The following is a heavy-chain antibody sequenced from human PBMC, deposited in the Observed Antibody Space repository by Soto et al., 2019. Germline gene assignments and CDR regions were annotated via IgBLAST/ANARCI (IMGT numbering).Heavy chain of an antibody. CDR1: GYTFTSYG. CDR2: ISAYNGNT. Sequence: ASVKVSCKASGYTFTSYGISWVRQAPGQGLEWMGWISAYNGNTNYAQKLQGRVTMTTDTSTSTAYMELRSLRSDDTAVYYCARDRIVVVAAAMGLWGQGTLVTVSS. CDR3: ARDRIVVVAAAMGL. J-gene: IGHJ4*02. D-gene: IGHD2-2*01. V-gene: IGHV1-18*01.